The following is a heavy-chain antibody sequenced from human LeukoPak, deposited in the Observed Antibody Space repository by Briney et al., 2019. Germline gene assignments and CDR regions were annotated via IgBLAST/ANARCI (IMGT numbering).Heavy chain of an antibody. D-gene: IGHD6-13*01. CDR2: ISGSGGST. Sequence: GGSLRLSCAASGFTFSSYAMSWVRQAPGKGLEWVSAISGSGGSTYYADSVKGRFTISRDNSKNTLYLQMNSLRAEDAAVYYCAIGYIIAGRQWYLDLWGRGTLVGVSS. J-gene: IGHJ2*01. CDR3: AIGYIIAGRQWYLDL. CDR1: GFTFSSYA. V-gene: IGHV3-23*01.